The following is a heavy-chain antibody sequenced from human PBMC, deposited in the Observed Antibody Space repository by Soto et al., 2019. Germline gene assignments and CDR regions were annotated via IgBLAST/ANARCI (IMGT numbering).Heavy chain of an antibody. D-gene: IGHD6-19*01. CDR3: ARGHAPGWYLDY. J-gene: IGHJ4*02. CDR2: IYHSGST. Sequence: SETLSLTCAVSGGSISSGGYSWSWIRQPPGKGLEWIGYIYHSGSTYYNPSLKSRVTISVDRSKNQFSLKLSSVTAADTAVYYCARGHAPGWYLDYWGQGTLVTVSS. V-gene: IGHV4-30-2*01. CDR1: GGSISSGGYS.